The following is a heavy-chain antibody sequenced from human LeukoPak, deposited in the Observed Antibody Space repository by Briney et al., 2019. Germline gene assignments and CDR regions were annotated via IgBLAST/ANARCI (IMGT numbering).Heavy chain of an antibody. CDR2: INPSGGST. Sequence: GASVKVSCKASGYTFTSYYMHWVRQTPGQGLEWMGIINPSGGSTSYAQKFQGRVTMTRDTSTSTVYMELSSLRSEDTAVYYCARPIAAAGLFDYWGQGTLVTVSS. CDR3: ARPIAAAGLFDY. CDR1: GYTFTSYY. V-gene: IGHV1-46*01. J-gene: IGHJ4*02. D-gene: IGHD6-13*01.